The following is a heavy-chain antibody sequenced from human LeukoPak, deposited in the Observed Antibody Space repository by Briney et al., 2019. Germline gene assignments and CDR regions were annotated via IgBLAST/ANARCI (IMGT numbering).Heavy chain of an antibody. V-gene: IGHV3-23*01. J-gene: IGHJ4*02. CDR2: ISGSGGST. CDR3: AKAYRSRSSSWYYAFDY. Sequence: GGSLRLSCAASGFTFSCYAMSWVRQAPGKGLEWVSAISGSGGSTYYADSVKGRFTISRDNSKNTLYLQMNSLRAEDTAVYYCAKAYRSRSSSWYYAFDYWGQGTLVTVSS. D-gene: IGHD6-13*01. CDR1: GFTFSCYA.